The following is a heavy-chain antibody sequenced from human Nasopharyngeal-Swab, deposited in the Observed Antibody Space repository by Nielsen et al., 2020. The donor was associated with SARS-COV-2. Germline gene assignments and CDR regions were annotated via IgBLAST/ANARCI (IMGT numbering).Heavy chain of an antibody. Sequence: WCRQPPGKGLEWIGYIYYSGSTNYNPSLKSRVTISVDTSKNQFSLKLSSVTAADTAVYYCARGGRGIFGVVTNFDYWGQGTLVTVSS. CDR2: IYYSGST. CDR3: ARGGRGIFGVVTNFDY. V-gene: IGHV4-59*01. D-gene: IGHD3-3*01. J-gene: IGHJ4*02.